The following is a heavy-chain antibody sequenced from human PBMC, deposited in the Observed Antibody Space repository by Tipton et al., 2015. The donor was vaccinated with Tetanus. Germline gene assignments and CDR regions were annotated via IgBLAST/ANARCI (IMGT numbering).Heavy chain of an antibody. CDR3: ARRLGPYTGDQIWHFEL. CDR1: GYSFNIYW. CDR2: IYPGDSDT. V-gene: IGHV5-51*01. Sequence: QLVQSGAEVKKPGESLKISCKGSGYSFNIYWIAWVRQMPGKGLEWMGIIYPGDSDTRYSPTFQGQVTISADKSITTAYLQWSSLQASDTAMYYCARRLGPYTGDQIWHFELWGRGSLVTVSS. D-gene: IGHD7-27*01. J-gene: IGHJ2*01.